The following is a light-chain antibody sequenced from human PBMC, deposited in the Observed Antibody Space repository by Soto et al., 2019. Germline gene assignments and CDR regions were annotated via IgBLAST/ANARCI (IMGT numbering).Light chain of an antibody. CDR2: GAS. Sequence: EIVMTQSPATLSVSPGERATLPCRASQSVGSNLAWYQQRPGQAPRLLIYGASTRATGVPARFSGSGSGTEFTLTISSLQSEDFGMYSCQQYNNWPPDRTFGQGTKVEIK. V-gene: IGKV3-15*01. CDR1: QSVGSN. J-gene: IGKJ1*01. CDR3: QQYNNWPPDRT.